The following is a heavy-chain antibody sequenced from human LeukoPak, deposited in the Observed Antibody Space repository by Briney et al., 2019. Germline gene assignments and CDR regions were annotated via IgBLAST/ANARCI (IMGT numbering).Heavy chain of an antibody. J-gene: IGHJ4*02. CDR1: GGSFSGYY. V-gene: IGHV4-34*01. CDR3: ASLWRGSQYYFDY. D-gene: IGHD3-16*01. Sequence: SETLSLTCAVYGGSFSGYYWSWIRQPPGKGLEWIGEINHSGSTNYNPSLKSRVTISVDTSKNQFSLKLSSVTAADTAVYYCASLWRGSQYYFDYWGQGTLVTVSS. CDR2: INHSGST.